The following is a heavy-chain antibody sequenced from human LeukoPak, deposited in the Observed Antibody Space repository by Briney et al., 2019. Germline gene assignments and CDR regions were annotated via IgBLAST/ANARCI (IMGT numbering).Heavy chain of an antibody. CDR2: ISNDGGGI. J-gene: IGHJ5*02. Sequence: GGSLRLSCAASGFTFNNYGLIWVRQAPGKGLEWVAAISNDGGGIMYAAFVEGRFTISRDNSKNTLFLQMNNLRAEDTALYYCAKGSTGYFADLWGQGTLVTVSS. CDR3: AKGSTGYFADL. V-gene: IGHV3-23*01. D-gene: IGHD3-22*01. CDR1: GFTFNNYG.